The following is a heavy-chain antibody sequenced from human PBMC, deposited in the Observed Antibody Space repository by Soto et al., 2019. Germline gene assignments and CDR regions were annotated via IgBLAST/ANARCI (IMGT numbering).Heavy chain of an antibody. J-gene: IGHJ6*02. Sequence: PGGSLRLSCAASGFTFSSYAMHWVRQAPGKGLEWVAVISYDGSNKYYADSVKGRFTISRDNSKNTLYLQMNSLRAEDTAVYYCERGYSYYGMDVWGQATTVPVYS. V-gene: IGHV3-30-3*01. CDR1: GFTFSSYA. CDR2: ISYDGSNK. CDR3: ERGYSYYGMDV.